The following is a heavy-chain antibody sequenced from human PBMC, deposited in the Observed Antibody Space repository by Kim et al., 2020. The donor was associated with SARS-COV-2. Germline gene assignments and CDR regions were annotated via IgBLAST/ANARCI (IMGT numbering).Heavy chain of an antibody. CDR3: ARYSSNWEAFFDY. V-gene: IGHV4-59*13. CDR1: GGSISIYH. D-gene: IGHD6-13*01. Sequence: SETLSLTCTVSGGSISIYHWSWIRQAPGKGLEWMGYIIYSGSTGYNPSLTSRVAMSVDTSKNQFSLKLSSVTSADTAVYYCARYSSNWEAFFDYWGQGTLVTVPT. J-gene: IGHJ4*02. CDR2: IIYSGST.